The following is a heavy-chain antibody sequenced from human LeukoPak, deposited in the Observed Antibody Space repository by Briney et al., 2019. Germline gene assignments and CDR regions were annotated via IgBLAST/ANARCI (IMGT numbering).Heavy chain of an antibody. V-gene: IGHV4-59*01. Sequence: SETLSLTCTVSGGSISSYYWSWIRQPPGKGLEWIGHIYYSGSTNYNPSLKSRVTISVDTSKNQFSLKLSSVTAADTAVYYCARVRGGWRGPYYYGMDVWGQGTTVTVSS. CDR2: IYYSGST. J-gene: IGHJ6*02. CDR1: GGSISSYY. CDR3: ARVRGGWRGPYYYGMDV. D-gene: IGHD2-15*01.